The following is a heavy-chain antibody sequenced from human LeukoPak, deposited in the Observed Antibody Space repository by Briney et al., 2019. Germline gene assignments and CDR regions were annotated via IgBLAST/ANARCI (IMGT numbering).Heavy chain of an antibody. CDR3: ARQDESVAGTV. D-gene: IGHD6-19*01. V-gene: IGHV5-51*01. J-gene: IGHJ4*02. Sequence: GASLQISCKGSGYRFTSYWIGWVRPMPGKGLGWMGIIYPGDSDTRYSPSFQGQVTISADKSISTAYLQWSSLKASDTAMYYCARQDESVAGTVWGQGTLVTVSS. CDR1: GYRFTSYW. CDR2: IYPGDSDT.